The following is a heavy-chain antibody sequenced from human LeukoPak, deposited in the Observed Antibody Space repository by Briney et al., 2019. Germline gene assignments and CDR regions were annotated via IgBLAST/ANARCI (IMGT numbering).Heavy chain of an antibody. CDR3: ATTTVVTQGYYYYMDV. D-gene: IGHD4-23*01. J-gene: IGHJ6*03. V-gene: IGHV3-11*01. CDR2: ISSSGSTI. CDR1: GFTFSDYY. Sequence: GGSLRLSCAASGFTFSDYYMSWIRQAPGKGLEWVSYISSSGSTIYYADSVKGRFTISRDNAKNSLYLQMNSLRAEDTAVYYCATTTVVTQGYYYYMDVWGKGTTVTISS.